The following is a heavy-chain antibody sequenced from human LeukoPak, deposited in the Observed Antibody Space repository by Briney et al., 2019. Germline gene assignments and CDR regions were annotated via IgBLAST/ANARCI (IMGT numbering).Heavy chain of an antibody. CDR3: ATVSPEFSRLAYDYVWERSDGFDI. CDR1: GYTFTSYD. CDR2: MNPNSGNT. Sequence: ASVKVSCKASGYTFTSYDINWVRQATGQGLEWMGRMNPNSGNTGYAQKFQGRVTMTRNTSISTAYMELSSLRSEDTAVYYCATVSPEFSRLAYDYVWERSDGFDIWGQGTMVTVSS. D-gene: IGHD3-16*01. J-gene: IGHJ3*02. V-gene: IGHV1-8*01.